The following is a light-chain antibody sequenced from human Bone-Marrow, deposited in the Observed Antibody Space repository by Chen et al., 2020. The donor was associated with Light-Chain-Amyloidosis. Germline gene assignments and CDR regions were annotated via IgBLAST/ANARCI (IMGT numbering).Light chain of an antibody. CDR2: WAS. CDR1: QSVLSSSKNKNF. V-gene: IGKV4-1*01. J-gene: IGKJ1*01. CDR3: QQYHSIPWT. Sequence: DIVMTQSPDSLAVSLGERATINCKSSQSVLSSSKNKNFLIWYQQQPGQPPKLLIYWASTRESGVPERFSGSGSGTDFTLTISSLEAEDVAVDYCQQYHSIPWTFGQGTKVEIK.